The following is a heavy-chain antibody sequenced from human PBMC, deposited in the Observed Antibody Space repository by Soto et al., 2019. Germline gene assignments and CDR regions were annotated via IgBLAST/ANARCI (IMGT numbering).Heavy chain of an antibody. CDR3: ARDYLLRRSSSFCVDY. CDR2: ISAYNGNT. D-gene: IGHD6-13*01. CDR1: GYTFTSYG. J-gene: IGHJ4*02. V-gene: IGHV1-18*04. Sequence: ASVKVSCKASGYTFTSYGISWVRQAPGQGLEWMGWISAYNGNTNYAQKLQGRVTMTTDTSTSTAYMELRSLRSGDTAVYYCARDYLLRRSSSFCVDYWRQGTLVTVSS.